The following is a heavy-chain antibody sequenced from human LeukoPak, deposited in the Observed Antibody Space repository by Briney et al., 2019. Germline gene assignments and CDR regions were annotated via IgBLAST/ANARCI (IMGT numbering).Heavy chain of an antibody. D-gene: IGHD3-10*01. Sequence: GGSLRLSCAVSGFNFISYSMNWVRQAPGKGLEWISYISSSSSTMYYADSVKGRFTISRDNSGNTVSLQMESLRREDAALYFCARDRAWGLVWFGEFNFDFWGQGALVTVSS. CDR3: ARDRAWGLVWFGEFNFDF. V-gene: IGHV3-48*01. CDR1: GFNFISYS. CDR2: ISSSSSTM. J-gene: IGHJ4*02.